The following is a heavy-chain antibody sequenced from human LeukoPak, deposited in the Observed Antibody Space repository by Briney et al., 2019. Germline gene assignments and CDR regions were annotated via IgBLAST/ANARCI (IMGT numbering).Heavy chain of an antibody. CDR1: GGSISSGGYY. J-gene: IGHJ5*02. Sequence: SETLSLTCTVSGGSISSGGYYWSWIRQHPGKGLEWIGYIYYSGSTYYNPSLKSRVTISVDTSKNQFSLKLSSVTAADTAVYYCASLLSYDYVWGSYRANWFDPWSQGTLVTVSS. D-gene: IGHD3-16*02. V-gene: IGHV4-31*03. CDR2: IYYSGST. CDR3: ASLLSYDYVWGSYRANWFDP.